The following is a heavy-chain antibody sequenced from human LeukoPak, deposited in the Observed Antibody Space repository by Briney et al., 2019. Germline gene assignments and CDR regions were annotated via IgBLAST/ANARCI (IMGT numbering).Heavy chain of an antibody. D-gene: IGHD6-6*01. Sequence: PGGSLRLSCAASGFTFSSHGMTWVRQAPGKGLEWVSAITGSGDRTYYADSVKGRFTISGDNSKNTLYLQMNSLRAEDTAVYYCARLYSSSDVWGKGTTVTVSS. CDR3: ARLYSSSDV. CDR2: ITGSGDRT. CDR1: GFTFSSHG. V-gene: IGHV3-23*01. J-gene: IGHJ6*04.